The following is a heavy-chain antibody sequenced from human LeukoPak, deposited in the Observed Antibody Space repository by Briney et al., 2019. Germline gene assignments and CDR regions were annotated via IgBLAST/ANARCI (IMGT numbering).Heavy chain of an antibody. CDR3: ARANPIIPIFYFDF. D-gene: IGHD3-3*01. CDR1: GFTFRSHG. V-gene: IGHV3-48*01. CDR2: ISSSADRI. J-gene: IGHJ4*02. Sequence: GGSLRLSCVGFGFTFRSHGMNWVRQAPGKGPEWISYISSSADRIYYADSVRGRLAISRDNDRNSLFLDMNTLRAEDTAVYYCARANPIIPIFYFDFWGRGTLVTVSS.